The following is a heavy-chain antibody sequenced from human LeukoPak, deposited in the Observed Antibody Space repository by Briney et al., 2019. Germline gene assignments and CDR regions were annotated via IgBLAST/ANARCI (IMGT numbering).Heavy chain of an antibody. CDR2: INPDGGDK. CDR3: ARPTRSSSPEY. Sequence: GGSLRLSCAASGFTFSSYWMSWVRQAPGEGLEWLANINPDGGDKNYVDSVKGRFTISRDNAKNSVYLEINSLRAEDAAVYYCARPTRSSSPEYWGQGTLLTVSS. J-gene: IGHJ4*02. V-gene: IGHV3-7*01. D-gene: IGHD6-13*01. CDR1: GFTFSSYW.